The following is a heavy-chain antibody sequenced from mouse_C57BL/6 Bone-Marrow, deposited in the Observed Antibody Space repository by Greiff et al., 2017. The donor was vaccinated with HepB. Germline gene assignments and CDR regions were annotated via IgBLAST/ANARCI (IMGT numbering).Heavy chain of an antibody. D-gene: IGHD2-4*01. Sequence: VKLMESGPGLVQPSQSLSITCTVSGFSLTSYGVHWVRQSPGKGLEWLGVIWRGGSTDYNAAFMSRLSITKDNSKSQVFFKMNSLQADDTAIYYCAKNGDYDAWFAYWGQGTLVTVSA. CDR1: GFSLTSYG. V-gene: IGHV2-5*01. CDR2: IWRGGST. J-gene: IGHJ3*01. CDR3: AKNGDYDAWFAY.